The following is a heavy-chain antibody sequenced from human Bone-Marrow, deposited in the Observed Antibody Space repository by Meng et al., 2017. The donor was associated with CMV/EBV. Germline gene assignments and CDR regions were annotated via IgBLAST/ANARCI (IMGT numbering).Heavy chain of an antibody. CDR2: IYYSGST. J-gene: IGHJ5*02. CDR1: GGSVSSGSYY. CDR3: ARQHYDFWSGYYPPNWFDP. V-gene: IGHV4-61*01. D-gene: IGHD3-3*01. Sequence: GSLRLSCTVSGGSVSSGSYYWSWIRQPPGKGLEWIGYIYYSGSTNYNPSLKSRVTISVDTSKNQFSLKLSSVTAADTAVYYCARQHYDFWSGYYPPNWFDPWGQGTLVTVSS.